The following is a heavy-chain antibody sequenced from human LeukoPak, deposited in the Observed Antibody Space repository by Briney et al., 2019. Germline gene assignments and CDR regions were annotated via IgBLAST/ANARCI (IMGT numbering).Heavy chain of an antibody. CDR1: GGSISSNSNY. CDR3: ARQALWFFDH. V-gene: IGHV4-39*01. Sequence: PSETVSLTCTVSGGSISSNSNYWAWIRQPPGRGLEWIGSISYGGSTYYSPSLESRVTISVDTSKNQFSLRLSSVTAADTAVYYCARQALWFFDHWGQRAQVTVSS. CDR2: ISYGGST. D-gene: IGHD2-21*01. J-gene: IGHJ4*02.